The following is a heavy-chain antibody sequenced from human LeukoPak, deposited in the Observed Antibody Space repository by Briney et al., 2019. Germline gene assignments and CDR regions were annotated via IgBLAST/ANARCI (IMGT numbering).Heavy chain of an antibody. J-gene: IGHJ4*02. CDR2: LYSSGDT. CDR1: GGSISSYY. CDR3: ARDRYYYDSSGYPLPEFDY. D-gene: IGHD3-22*01. V-gene: IGHV4-4*07. Sequence: PSETLSLTCIVSGGSISSYYWSWIRQPAGKGLEWIGRLYSSGDTNYNPSLKSRVTMSVDTSKNQFSLKLSSVTAADTAVYYCARDRYYYDSSGYPLPEFDYWGQGTLVTVSS.